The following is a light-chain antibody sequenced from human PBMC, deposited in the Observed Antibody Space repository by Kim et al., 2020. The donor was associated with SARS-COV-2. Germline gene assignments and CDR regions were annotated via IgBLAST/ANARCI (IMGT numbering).Light chain of an antibody. CDR1: RSNIGTKY. CDR3: AAWDDSLGEV. Sequence: ELTQPPSASGTPGQRVTISCSGSRSNIGTKYVYWYQQLPGTAPKLLIHRNNQRPSGVPDRFSGSKSGTSASLAISGLRSEDEADYYCAAWDDSLGEVFGGGTQLTVL. V-gene: IGLV1-47*01. J-gene: IGLJ3*02. CDR2: RNN.